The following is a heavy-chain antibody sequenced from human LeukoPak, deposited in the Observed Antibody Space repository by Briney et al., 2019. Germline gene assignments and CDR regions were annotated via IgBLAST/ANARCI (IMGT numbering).Heavy chain of an antibody. J-gene: IGHJ3*02. CDR2: ISYDGSNK. Sequence: GGSLRLSCAASGFTFSSYGMHWVRQAPGKGLEWVAVISYDGSNKYYADSVKGRFTISRDNSKNTLYLQMNSLRAEDTAVYYCAKGNHYDRYAFDIWGQGTMVTVSS. CDR1: GFTFSSYG. V-gene: IGHV3-30*18. D-gene: IGHD3-22*01. CDR3: AKGNHYDRYAFDI.